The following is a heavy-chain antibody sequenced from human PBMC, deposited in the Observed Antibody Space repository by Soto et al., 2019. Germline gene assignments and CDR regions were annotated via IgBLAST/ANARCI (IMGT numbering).Heavy chain of an antibody. V-gene: IGHV3-66*01. Sequence: EVQLVESGGGLVQPGGSLRLSCAASGFTVSSNYMSWVRQAPGKGLEWVSVIYSGGSTYYADSVKGRFTISRDNSKNTLYLQMNSLRAEDTAVYYCARFSGATGNWFDPWGQGTLVTVSS. CDR2: IYSGGST. CDR3: ARFSGATGNWFDP. J-gene: IGHJ5*02. CDR1: GFTVSSNY. D-gene: IGHD5-12*01.